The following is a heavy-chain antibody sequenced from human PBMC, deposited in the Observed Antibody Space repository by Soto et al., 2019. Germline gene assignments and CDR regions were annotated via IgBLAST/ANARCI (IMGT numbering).Heavy chain of an antibody. CDR1: GGTFSSYA. Sequence: GTSVKVSCTASGGTFSSYAISWVRQAPGQGLEWMGGIIPIFGTANYAQKLQGRVTMTTDTSTSTAYMEVRSLRSDDTAVYYCARDLAVGLVDYWGQGTLVTVSS. V-gene: IGHV1-69*05. CDR3: ARDLAVGLVDY. D-gene: IGHD6-19*01. CDR2: IIPIFGTA. J-gene: IGHJ4*02.